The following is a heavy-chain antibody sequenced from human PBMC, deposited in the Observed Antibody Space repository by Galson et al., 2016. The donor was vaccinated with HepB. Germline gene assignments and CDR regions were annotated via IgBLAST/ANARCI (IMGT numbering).Heavy chain of an antibody. CDR2: INSDGTST. J-gene: IGHJ5*02. CDR3: ARDPLGDDWFDP. D-gene: IGHD2-21*02. CDR1: GFTFSGYW. Sequence: SLRLSCAASGFTFSGYWMHWVRQAPGKGLAWVSRINSDGTSTMRADSVKGRFSTSRDNAKNTLYLQMNSLRVEDTAVYYCARDPLGDDWFDPWCQGVLVIVSS. V-gene: IGHV3-74*03.